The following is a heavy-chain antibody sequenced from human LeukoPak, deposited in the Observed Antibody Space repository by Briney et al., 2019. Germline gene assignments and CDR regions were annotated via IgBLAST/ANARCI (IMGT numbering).Heavy chain of an antibody. CDR2: IYPGDSDT. CDR3: ARQEMATMCFDY. D-gene: IGHD5-24*01. V-gene: IGHV5-51*01. J-gene: IGHJ4*02. CDR1: GSTFTSYW. Sequence: GGSLQISCQGSGSTFTSYWIGWVRQMPGKGLEWMGIIYPGDSDTRYSPSIQGQVTISADKHISTAYLQWSSVKASDTAMYYCARQEMATMCFDYWGQGTLVTVSS.